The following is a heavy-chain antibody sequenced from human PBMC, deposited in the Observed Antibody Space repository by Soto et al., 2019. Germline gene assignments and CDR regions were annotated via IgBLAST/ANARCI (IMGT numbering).Heavy chain of an antibody. Sequence: ASLKVSCNASGYFFTSYSMHWVQQAPGQGLEWMGVINPSVGSTTYAQKFQGRVTMTRDTSTNTVYMELSGLRSEDTAVYYCARECGGRDACESSGDFDYWGEGTQVTV. J-gene: IGHJ4*02. CDR3: ARECGGRDACESSGDFDY. CDR2: INPSVGST. CDR1: GYFFTSYS. V-gene: IGHV1-46*01. D-gene: IGHD2-15*01.